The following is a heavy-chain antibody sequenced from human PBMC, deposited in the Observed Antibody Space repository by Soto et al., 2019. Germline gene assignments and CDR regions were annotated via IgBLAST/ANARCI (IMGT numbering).Heavy chain of an antibody. V-gene: IGHV4-34*01. CDR3: ARGGEQQLEPKRSYYFDY. CDR1: GGSFSGYY. CDR2: INHSGST. J-gene: IGHJ4*02. D-gene: IGHD6-13*01. Sequence: SETLSLTCAVYGGSFSGYYWSWIRQPPGKGLEWIGEINHSGSTNYNPSLKSRVTISVDTSKNQFSLKLSSVTAADTAVYYCARGGEQQLEPKRSYYFDYWGQGTLVTVSS.